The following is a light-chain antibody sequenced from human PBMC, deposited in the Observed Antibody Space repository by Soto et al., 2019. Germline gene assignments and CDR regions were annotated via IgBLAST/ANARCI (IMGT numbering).Light chain of an antibody. Sequence: ESVLTQSPGTLSLSQGERATLSCRASQSVSSNYLAWYQQKPGQAPRLVMSGASNRAAGIPDRFDGGGSGTDFTLTISRLEPEDFAVYYCQQYDISPWTFGQGTKVEIK. CDR1: QSVSSNY. CDR2: GAS. V-gene: IGKV3-20*01. J-gene: IGKJ1*01. CDR3: QQYDISPWT.